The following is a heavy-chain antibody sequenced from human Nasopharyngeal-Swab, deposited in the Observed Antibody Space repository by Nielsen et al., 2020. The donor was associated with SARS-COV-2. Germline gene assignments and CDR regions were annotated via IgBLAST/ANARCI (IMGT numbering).Heavy chain of an antibody. D-gene: IGHD5-18*01. CDR3: ARGDVDTAMVTRFDP. V-gene: IGHV1-69*06. Sequence: SVQVSCKASGGTFSSYAISWVRQAPGQGLEWMGGIIPIFGTANYAQKFQGRVTITADKSTSTAYMELSSLRSEDTAVYYCARGDVDTAMVTRFDPWGQGTLVTVSS. CDR1: GGTFSSYA. CDR2: IIPIFGTA. J-gene: IGHJ5*02.